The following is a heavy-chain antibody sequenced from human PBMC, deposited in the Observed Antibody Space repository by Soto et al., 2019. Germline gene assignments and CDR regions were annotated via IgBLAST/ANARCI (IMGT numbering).Heavy chain of an antibody. CDR3: ARDKEDIVVSDPENWFDP. CDR2: INAYSGDT. Sequence: ASVKVSCKASGYTFTGYYMHWVRQAPGQGLEWMGWINAYSGDTNYAQKLQGRVTMTTDTSTSTAYMELRSLRSDDTAVYYCARDKEDIVVSDPENWFDPWGQGTLVTVSS. J-gene: IGHJ5*02. V-gene: IGHV1-18*04. CDR1: GYTFTGYY. D-gene: IGHD5-12*01.